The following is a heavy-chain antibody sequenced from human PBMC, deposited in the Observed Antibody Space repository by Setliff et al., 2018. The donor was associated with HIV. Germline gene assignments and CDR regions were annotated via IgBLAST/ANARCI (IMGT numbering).Heavy chain of an antibody. CDR2: IYYSGRT. CDR3: ARTSKDIVEVSDANHYHHMDV. Sequence: KPSETLSLTCSVSGGSISSHYWGWIRQPPGKGLEWIGYIYYSGRTNYNPSLRSGATMSVDTSKNQFSLKLSSVTAADTAIYYCARTSKDIVEVSDANHYHHMDVWGRGT. CDR1: GGSISSHY. J-gene: IGHJ6*03. D-gene: IGHD2-2*01. V-gene: IGHV4-59*11.